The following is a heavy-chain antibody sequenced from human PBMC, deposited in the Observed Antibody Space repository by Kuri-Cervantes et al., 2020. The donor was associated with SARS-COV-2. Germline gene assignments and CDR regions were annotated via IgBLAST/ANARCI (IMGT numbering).Heavy chain of an antibody. Sequence: GESLKISCAASGFTFSSYGVHWVRQAPGKGLEWVAFIRYDGSNKYYADSVKGRFTISRDNSKNTLYLQMNSLRAEDTAVYYCAKDNEAYCGGDCYLSDYWGQGTLVTVSS. D-gene: IGHD2-21*02. CDR2: IRYDGSNK. V-gene: IGHV3-30*02. CDR3: AKDNEAYCGGDCYLSDY. CDR1: GFTFSSYG. J-gene: IGHJ4*02.